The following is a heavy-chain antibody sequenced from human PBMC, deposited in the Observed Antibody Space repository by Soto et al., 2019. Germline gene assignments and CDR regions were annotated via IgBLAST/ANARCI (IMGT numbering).Heavy chain of an antibody. V-gene: IGHV1-8*01. CDR2: VNPNSGYT. CDR1: GYTFTNYD. Sequence: ASVKVSCKASGYTFTNYDITWVRQAAGQGLEWVGWVNPNSGYTAYAQKFVGRVTMTRNTPLRTAYMELSSLTSGDTAVYYCARSYSYGWYDYWGQGTLVTVSS. CDR3: ARSYSYGWYDY. J-gene: IGHJ4*02. D-gene: IGHD5-18*01.